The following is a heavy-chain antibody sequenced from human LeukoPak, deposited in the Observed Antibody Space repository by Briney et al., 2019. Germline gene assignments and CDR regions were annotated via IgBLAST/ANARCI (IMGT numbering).Heavy chain of an antibody. CDR2: IYPGDSDS. CDR3: ARRGEAMDPFDY. D-gene: IGHD5-18*01. Sequence: GESLKISCKESGYSFTSYWIGWVRQMPGKGLEWMGIIYPGDSDSRYSLSFQGQVTISADKSITTAYLQWRSLKASDTAIYYCARRGEAMDPFDYWGQGTLVTVSS. CDR1: GYSFTSYW. J-gene: IGHJ4*02. V-gene: IGHV5-51*01.